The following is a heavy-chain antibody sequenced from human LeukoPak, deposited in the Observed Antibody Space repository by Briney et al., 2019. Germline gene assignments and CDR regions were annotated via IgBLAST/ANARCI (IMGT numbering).Heavy chain of an antibody. CDR1: GFTVSAYS. Sequence: PGGSLRLSCAASGFTVSAYSMGWVRQAPGEGLEWLSLIYSGDRTYHADSVKGRFTVSRDDSENTLSLQMNSLRVEDTALYFCARVVGASHHTVDYWGQGALVTVSS. J-gene: IGHJ4*02. CDR3: ARVVGASHHTVDY. CDR2: IYSGDRT. V-gene: IGHV3-53*01. D-gene: IGHD1-26*01.